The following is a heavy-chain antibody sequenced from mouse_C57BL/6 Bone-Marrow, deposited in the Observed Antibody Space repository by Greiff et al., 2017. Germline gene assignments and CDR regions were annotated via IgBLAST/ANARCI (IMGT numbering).Heavy chain of an antibody. Sequence: GGGLVQPKGSLKLSCAASGFSFNTYAMNWVRQAPGKGLEWVARIRSKSNNYATYYADSVKDRFTISRDDSESMLYLQMNNLKTEDTAMYYCVRAMGNDGYSYGRDDWGQGTSGNGS. CDR3: VRAMGNDGYSYGRDD. J-gene: IGHJ4*01. V-gene: IGHV10-1*01. CDR2: IRSKSNNYAT. D-gene: IGHD2-3*01. CDR1: GFSFNTYA.